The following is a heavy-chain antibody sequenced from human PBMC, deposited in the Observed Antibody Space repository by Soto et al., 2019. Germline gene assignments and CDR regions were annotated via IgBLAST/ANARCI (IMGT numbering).Heavy chain of an antibody. Sequence: EVQLLESGGGLVQPGESLRLSCAASGFTFSSYAMTWVRQAPGKGLEWVSSISGSGDYTYFADSVKGRFTISRDNSKDTLYLHMSSLTVEDTAIYYCAKDSRGHPRGWFDPWGQGTLVTVSS. CDR3: AKDSRGHPRGWFDP. D-gene: IGHD5-12*01. V-gene: IGHV3-23*01. CDR2: ISGSGDYT. J-gene: IGHJ5*02. CDR1: GFTFSSYA.